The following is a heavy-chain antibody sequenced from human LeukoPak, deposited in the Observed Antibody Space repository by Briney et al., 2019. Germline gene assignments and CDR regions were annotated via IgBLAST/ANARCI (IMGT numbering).Heavy chain of an antibody. D-gene: IGHD2-15*01. CDR1: GFTFSSYG. CDR3: AKDREYCSGGSCYPDY. CDR2: IRYDGSNK. J-gene: IGHJ4*02. Sequence: GGSLRLSCAASGFTFSSYGMHWVRQAPGKGLEWVAFIRYDGSNKYYADSVKGRFTISRDNSKNTLYLQMNSLRTEDTAVYYCAKDREYCSGGSCYPDYWGQGTLVTVSS. V-gene: IGHV3-30*02.